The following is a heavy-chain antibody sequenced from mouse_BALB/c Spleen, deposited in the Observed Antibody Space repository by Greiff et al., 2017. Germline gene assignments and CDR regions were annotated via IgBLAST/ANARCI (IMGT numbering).Heavy chain of an antibody. CDR2: ISYSGST. V-gene: IGHV3-2*02. D-gene: IGHD2-4*01. CDR1: GYSITSDYA. Sequence: EVKLEESGPGLVKPSQSLSLTCTVTGYSITSDYAWNWIRQFPGNKLEWMGYISYSGSTSYNPSLKSRISITRDTSKNQFFLQLNSVTTEDTATYYCARGGSYDYDGSWFAYWGQGTLVTVSA. CDR3: ARGGSYDYDGSWFAY. J-gene: IGHJ3*01.